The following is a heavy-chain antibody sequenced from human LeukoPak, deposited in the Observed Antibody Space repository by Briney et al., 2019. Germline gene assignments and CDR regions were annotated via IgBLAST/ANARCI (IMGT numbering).Heavy chain of an antibody. J-gene: IGHJ4*02. V-gene: IGHV4-38-2*01. CDR3: AVTLWSGYYDY. CDR1: GYSISSGYY. D-gene: IGHD3-3*01. Sequence: PSETLSLTCAVSGYSISSGYYWGWIRQPPGKGLEWIGSIYHSGSTYHNPSLKSRVTISVDTSKNQFSLKLSSVTDADTAVYYCAVTLWSGYYDYWGQGTLVTVSS. CDR2: IYHSGST.